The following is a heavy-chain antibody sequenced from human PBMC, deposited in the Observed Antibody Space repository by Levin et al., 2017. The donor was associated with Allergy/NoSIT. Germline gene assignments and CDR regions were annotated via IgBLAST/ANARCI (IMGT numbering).Heavy chain of an antibody. J-gene: IGHJ3*02. V-gene: IGHV4-59*01. Sequence: SQTLSLTCTVSGGSISSYYWSWIRQPPGKGLEWIGYIYYSGSTNYNPSLKSRVTISVDTSKNQFSLKLSSVTAADTAVYYCARGRGYDFWSGYYDAFDIWGQGTMVTVSS. CDR1: GGSISSYY. CDR3: ARGRGYDFWSGYYDAFDI. D-gene: IGHD3-3*01. CDR2: IYYSGST.